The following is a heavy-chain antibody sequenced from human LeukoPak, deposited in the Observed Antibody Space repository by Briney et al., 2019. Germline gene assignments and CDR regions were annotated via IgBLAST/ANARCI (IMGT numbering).Heavy chain of an antibody. D-gene: IGHD6-13*01. CDR3: AXFVQGVFGWFDP. J-gene: IGHJ5*02. Sequence: SETLSLTCTVSGGSISSYYWSWIRQPPGRGLEWIGYIYYSVRTNYNPSLKSRVTISVDTSKNQFSLKLSSVTAADTAVYYCAXFVQGVFGWFDPWGQGTLVTVSS. V-gene: IGHV4-59*01. CDR2: IYYSVRT. CDR1: GGSISSYY.